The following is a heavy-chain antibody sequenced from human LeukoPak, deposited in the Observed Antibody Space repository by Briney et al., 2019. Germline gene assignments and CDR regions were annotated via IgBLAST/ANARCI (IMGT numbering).Heavy chain of an antibody. D-gene: IGHD3-9*01. CDR3: AKDYDWLLFRGTNWFDP. CDR2: ISGSGGST. J-gene: IGHJ5*02. V-gene: IGHV3-23*01. Sequence: QSGGSLRLSCTASGFTFGDYAVSWVRQAPGKGLEWVSAISGSGGSTYYADSVKGRFTISRDSSKNTLYLQMNSLRAEDTAVYYCAKDYDWLLFRGTNWFDPWGQGTLVTVSS. CDR1: GFTFGDYA.